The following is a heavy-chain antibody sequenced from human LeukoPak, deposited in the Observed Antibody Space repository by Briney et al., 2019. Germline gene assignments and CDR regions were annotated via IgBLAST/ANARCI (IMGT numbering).Heavy chain of an antibody. Sequence: SEILSLTCAVSGYSISSGYYWGWIRQPPGKGLEWIGSIYHSGSTYYNPSLKSRVTISVDTSKNQFSLKLSSVTAADTAVYYCARDPGAAADYFDYWGQGTLVTVSS. CDR3: ARDPGAAADYFDY. V-gene: IGHV4-38-2*02. D-gene: IGHD6-13*01. J-gene: IGHJ4*02. CDR2: IYHSGST. CDR1: GYSISSGYY.